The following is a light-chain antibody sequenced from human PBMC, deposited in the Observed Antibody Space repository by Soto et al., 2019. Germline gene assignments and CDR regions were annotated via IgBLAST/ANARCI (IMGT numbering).Light chain of an antibody. CDR1: QGISNY. Sequence: DIQMTQSPSSVSASVGDTVTITCRASQGISNYLAWYQQKPGKVPKLLIYAASTLQSGVPSRFSGSGSGTDFTLTINSLQPEDVATYYCQKYNSAPQTFGQGTKVDIK. CDR3: QKYNSAPQT. V-gene: IGKV1-27*01. J-gene: IGKJ1*01. CDR2: AAS.